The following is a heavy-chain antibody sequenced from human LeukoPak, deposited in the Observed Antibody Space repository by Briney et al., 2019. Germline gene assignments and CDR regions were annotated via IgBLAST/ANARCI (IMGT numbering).Heavy chain of an antibody. V-gene: IGHV4-59*01. Sequence: SETLSLTCTVSGGSISSYYWSWIRQPPGKGLEWIGYIYYSGSTNYNPSLKSRVTISVDTSKNQFSLKLSSVTAADTAVYYCARDNREFDFYSPLNHHHHMDVWGKGTTVTVSS. CDR2: IYYSGST. D-gene: IGHD3-3*01. CDR3: ARDNREFDFYSPLNHHHHMDV. J-gene: IGHJ6*03. CDR1: GGSISSYY.